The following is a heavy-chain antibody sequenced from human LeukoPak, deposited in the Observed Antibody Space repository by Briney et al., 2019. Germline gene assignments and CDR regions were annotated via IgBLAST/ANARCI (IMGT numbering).Heavy chain of an antibody. J-gene: IGHJ3*02. CDR2: IYHSGST. CDR3: ARAFGKVSFDI. CDR1: GGSISSSNC. V-gene: IGHV4-4*02. D-gene: IGHD3-16*01. Sequence: SETLSLTCAVSGGSISSSNCCCWVRQPPGQRLLWIGEIYHSGSTNYNQSLNNRLTISVDNSKNQFSQKLSSVTAADTAVYDCARAFGKVSFDIWGQGTMVTVSS.